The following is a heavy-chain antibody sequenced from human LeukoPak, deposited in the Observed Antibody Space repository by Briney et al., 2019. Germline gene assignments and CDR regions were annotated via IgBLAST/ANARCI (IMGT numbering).Heavy chain of an antibody. V-gene: IGHV3-74*01. CDR2: INSDGSST. D-gene: IGHD1-26*01. Sequence: GGSLRLSCAASGFTFSSYYIHWVRQAPGKGLVWVSPINSDGSSTSYADSVKGRFTISRDNAKNTLSLQMNSLRAEDTAVYYCARVGGSNAFDIWGQGTMVIVSS. J-gene: IGHJ3*02. CDR1: GFTFSSYY. CDR3: ARVGGSNAFDI.